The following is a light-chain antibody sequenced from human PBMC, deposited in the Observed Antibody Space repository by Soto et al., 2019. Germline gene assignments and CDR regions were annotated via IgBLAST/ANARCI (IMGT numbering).Light chain of an antibody. CDR2: GAS. CDR1: QSISSN. J-gene: IGKJ2*02. V-gene: IGKV3-15*01. CDR3: QQYNIWPPEGT. Sequence: DIVMTQSPATLSVSPGERVTLSCRASQSISSNLAWYQQKPGQAPRLLIFGASTRPTGIPVRFSGSGSGTEFTLTISSLQSEDFAVYYCQQYNIWPPEGTFGQGTELEIK.